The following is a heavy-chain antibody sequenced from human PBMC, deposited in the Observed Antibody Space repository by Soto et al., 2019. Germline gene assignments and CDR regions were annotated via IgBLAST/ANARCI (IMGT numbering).Heavy chain of an antibody. CDR3: AKLGITDYYDRSGYAY. D-gene: IGHD3-22*01. Sequence: QVKLVESGGGVVQPGRSLRLSCAASGFTFSSCAMHWVRQAPGKGLDWVAVISYDGTNKYYPDSVQGRFTISRDNSKNTLYLQMNSLRAEDTAVYYCAKLGITDYYDRSGYAYWGQGSLVTVSS. J-gene: IGHJ4*02. CDR2: ISYDGTNK. CDR1: GFTFSSCA. V-gene: IGHV3-30*18.